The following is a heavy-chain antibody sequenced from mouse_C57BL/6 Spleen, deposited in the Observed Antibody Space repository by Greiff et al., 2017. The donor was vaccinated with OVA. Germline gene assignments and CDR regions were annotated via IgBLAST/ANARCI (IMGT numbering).Heavy chain of an antibody. CDR3: ARGAY. V-gene: IGHV1-81*01. CDR2: IYPRSGNT. Sequence: VKLMESGAELARPGASVKLSCKASGYTFTSYGISWVKQRTGQGLEWIGEIYPRSGNTYYNEKFKGKATLTADKSSSTAYMELRSLTSEDSAVYFGARGAYWGQGTLVTVSA. J-gene: IGHJ3*01. CDR1: GYTFTSYG.